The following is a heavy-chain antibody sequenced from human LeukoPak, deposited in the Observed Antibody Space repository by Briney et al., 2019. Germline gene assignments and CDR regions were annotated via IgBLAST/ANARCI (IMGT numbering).Heavy chain of an antibody. J-gene: IGHJ4*02. V-gene: IGHV1-69*13. CDR3: ARDSLEAAAGF. CDR2: IIPIFGTA. CDR1: GGTFGSYA. Sequence: EASVKVSCKASGGTFGSYAISWVRQAPGQGLEWMGGIIPIFGTANYAQKFQGRVTITADESTSTAYMELSSLRSEDTAVYYCARDSLEAAAGFWGQGTLVTVSS. D-gene: IGHD6-13*01.